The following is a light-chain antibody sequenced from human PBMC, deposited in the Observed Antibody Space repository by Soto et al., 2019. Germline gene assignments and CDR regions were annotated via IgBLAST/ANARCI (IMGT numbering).Light chain of an antibody. CDR3: QQSYSTPLT. J-gene: IGKJ4*01. CDR1: QSISTY. CDR2: GAY. V-gene: IGKV1-39*01. Sequence: DIQMTQSPSSLAASVGDRVAITCRASQSISTYLNWYQQKPGKAPNLLIYGAYYLQSGVPSRFSGSGSGTDFTLTITSLQLDDFATYYCQQSYSTPLTFGGGTKVDIK.